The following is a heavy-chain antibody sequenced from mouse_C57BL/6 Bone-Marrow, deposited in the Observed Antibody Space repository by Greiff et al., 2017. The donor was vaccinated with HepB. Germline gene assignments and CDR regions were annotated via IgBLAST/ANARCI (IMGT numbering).Heavy chain of an antibody. CDR1: GYTFTSYW. Sequence: QVQLQQPGAELVKPGASVKLSCKASGYTFTSYWMQWVKQRPGQGLEWIGEIGPSDSYPNYNQKFKGKATLTVDTSSSTAYMQISSLTSEDSAVYYCASEGDDGYPYDFDYWGQGTTLTVSS. CDR3: ASEGDDGYPYDFDY. V-gene: IGHV1-50*01. J-gene: IGHJ2*01. CDR2: IGPSDSYP. D-gene: IGHD2-3*01.